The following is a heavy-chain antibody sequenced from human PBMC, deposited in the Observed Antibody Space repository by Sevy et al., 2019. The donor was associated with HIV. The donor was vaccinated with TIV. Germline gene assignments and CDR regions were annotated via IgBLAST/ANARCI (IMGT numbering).Heavy chain of an antibody. V-gene: IGHV3-49*04. Sequence: GGSLRLSCTASGFIFGDYGMSWVRQAPGKGLEWIAFFKSKIHGGTTENAESVKGRFTISRDDSKNIVYLQMSNLKTEDTAVYYCTRWSGSKSIFDYWGQGTLVTVSS. D-gene: IGHD1-26*01. CDR3: TRWSGSKSIFDY. CDR1: GFIFGDYG. CDR2: FKSKIHGGTT. J-gene: IGHJ4*02.